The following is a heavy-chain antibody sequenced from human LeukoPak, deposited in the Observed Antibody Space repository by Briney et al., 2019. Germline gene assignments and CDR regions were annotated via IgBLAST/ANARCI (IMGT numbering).Heavy chain of an antibody. CDR2: IKQDGSEK. V-gene: IGHV3-7*01. J-gene: IGHJ4*02. Sequence: LPGGSLRLSCAASGFTFSTYWMSWVRQAPGKGLEWVANIKQDGSEKYYVDSVKGRFTISRDNAKNSLYLQMNSLRAEDTAVYYCARARHLYSGSSNDYWGQGTPVTVSS. D-gene: IGHD1-26*01. CDR3: ARARHLYSGSSNDY. CDR1: GFTFSTYW.